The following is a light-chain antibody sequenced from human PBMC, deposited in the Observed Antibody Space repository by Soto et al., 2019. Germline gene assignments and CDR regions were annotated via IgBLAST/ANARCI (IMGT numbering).Light chain of an antibody. CDR3: QQYYTSPLT. J-gene: IGKJ4*01. V-gene: IGKV4-1*01. CDR2: WAS. Sequence: DIQMTQSPSTLSASVGDRVTITCRASQGISTYLKWYQQKPGQPPKLLIYWASTRESGVPDRFSGSGSGTDFTLTISGLQAEDVAVYYCQQYYTSPLTFGGGTKVDIK. CDR1: QGISTY.